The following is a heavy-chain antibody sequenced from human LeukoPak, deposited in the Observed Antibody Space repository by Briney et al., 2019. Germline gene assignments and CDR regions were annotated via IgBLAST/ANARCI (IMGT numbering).Heavy chain of an antibody. CDR2: ISGSGGST. D-gene: IGHD1-26*01. CDR1: GFTFGSYA. J-gene: IGHJ4*02. Sequence: PGGPLRLSCAASGFTFGSYAMSWVRQAPGKGLEWVSAISGSGGSTYYADSVKGRFTISRDNSKNTLYLQMNSLRAEDTAVYCCAKDDRVVGGEFDYWGQGTLVTVSS. V-gene: IGHV3-23*01. CDR3: AKDDRVVGGEFDY.